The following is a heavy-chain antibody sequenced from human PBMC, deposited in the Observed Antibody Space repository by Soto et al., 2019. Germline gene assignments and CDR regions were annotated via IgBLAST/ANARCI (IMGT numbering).Heavy chain of an antibody. CDR2: IIPIFGTA. J-gene: IGHJ6*02. V-gene: IGHV1-69*13. D-gene: IGHD2-15*01. CDR3: ARDPDIVVVVAATPRAGYGMDV. CDR1: GYTFSSYA. Sequence: SVKVSCKASGYTFSSYAISWVRQAPGQGLEWMGGIIPIFGTANYAQKFQGRVTITADESTSTAYMELSSLRSEDTAVYYCARDPDIVVVVAATPRAGYGMDVWGQGTTVTVSS.